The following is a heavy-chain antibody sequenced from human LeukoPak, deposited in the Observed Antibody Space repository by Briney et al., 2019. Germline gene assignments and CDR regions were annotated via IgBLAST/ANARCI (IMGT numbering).Heavy chain of an antibody. V-gene: IGHV3-33*01. Sequence: PGGSLRLSCAASGFIFSSYAMHWVRQAPGKGPEWVAIIWYDGSNKYYAESVEGRFTISRDNSKSTLYLQMNSLRAEDTAVYSCARGLGYSYGYGIDYWGQGTLVIASS. J-gene: IGHJ4*02. CDR1: GFIFSSYA. D-gene: IGHD5-18*01. CDR3: ARGLGYSYGYGIDY. CDR2: IWYDGSNK.